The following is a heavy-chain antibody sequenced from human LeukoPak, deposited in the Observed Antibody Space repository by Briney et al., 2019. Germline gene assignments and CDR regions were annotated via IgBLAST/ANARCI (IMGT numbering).Heavy chain of an antibody. D-gene: IGHD1-26*01. Sequence: GGSLRLSCAASGFTFSTFNDHAMTWVRQAPGKGLERVSSISSSSSYIYYADSLKGRFTISRDNAKNSLYLQMNNLRAEDTAVYYCARENTYSECYLTHFDYWGQGTLVTVSS. CDR2: ISSSSSYI. J-gene: IGHJ4*02. CDR1: GFTFSTFN. CDR3: ARENTYSECYLTHFDY. V-gene: IGHV3-21*01.